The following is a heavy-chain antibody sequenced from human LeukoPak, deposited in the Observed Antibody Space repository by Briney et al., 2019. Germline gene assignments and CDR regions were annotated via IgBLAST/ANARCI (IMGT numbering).Heavy chain of an antibody. CDR2: ISSSSSYI. CDR3: AGGPFWSGYPHDFDI. Sequence: GGSLRLSCAASGFTFSSYSMNWVRQAPGKGLEWVSSISSSSSYIYYADSVKGRFTISRDNAKNSLYLQMNSLRAEDTAVYYCAGGPFWSGYPHDFDIWGQGTMVTVSS. V-gene: IGHV3-21*01. D-gene: IGHD3-3*01. J-gene: IGHJ3*02. CDR1: GFTFSSYS.